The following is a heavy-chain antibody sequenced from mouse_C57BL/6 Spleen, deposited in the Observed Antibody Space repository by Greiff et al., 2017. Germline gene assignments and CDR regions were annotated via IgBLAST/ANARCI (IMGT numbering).Heavy chain of an antibody. CDR2: IFPACGST. V-gene: IGHV1-9*01. D-gene: IGHD2-4*01. CDR3: AICYDYDPRFAY. Sequence: QVQLQQSGAELMKPGASVKLSCKATGYTFTGYWIEWVKQRPGHGLEWIGEIFPACGSTNYNEKFKGKATFTADTSSITAYMQLSSLTTEDSAIYYCAICYDYDPRFAYWGQWTLVTVSA. J-gene: IGHJ3*01. CDR1: GYTFTGYW.